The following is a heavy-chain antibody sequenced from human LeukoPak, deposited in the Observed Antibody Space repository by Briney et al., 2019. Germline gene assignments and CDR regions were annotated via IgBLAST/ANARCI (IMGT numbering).Heavy chain of an antibody. J-gene: IGHJ4*02. CDR3: ARARYCSSTRCYELDY. V-gene: IGHV4-34*01. Sequence: PSETLSLTCAVYGGSFSGYYWSWIRQPPGKGLEWIGEINHSGSTNYNPSLKSRVTISVDTSKNQFSLKLSSVTAADTAVYYCARARYCSSTRCYELDYWGQGTLVTVSS. D-gene: IGHD2-2*01. CDR1: GGSFSGYY. CDR2: INHSGST.